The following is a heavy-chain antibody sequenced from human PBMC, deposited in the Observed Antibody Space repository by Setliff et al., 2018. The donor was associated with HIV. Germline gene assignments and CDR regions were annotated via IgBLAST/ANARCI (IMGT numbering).Heavy chain of an antibody. CDR1: GGSISSDSYY. CDR2: INHSGST. CDR3: ARGPPAEDYYYYMDV. V-gene: IGHV4-39*07. J-gene: IGHJ6*03. Sequence: NPSETLSLTCTVSGGSISSDSYYWGWIRQPPGKGLEWIGEINHSGSTNYNPSLKSRVTISVDTSKRQFSLNLTSVTAADTAVYYCARGPPAEDYYYYMDVWDKGTTVTVSS.